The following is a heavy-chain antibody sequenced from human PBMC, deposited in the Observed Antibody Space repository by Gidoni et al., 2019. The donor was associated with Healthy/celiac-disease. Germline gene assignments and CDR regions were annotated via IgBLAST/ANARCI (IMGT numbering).Heavy chain of an antibody. CDR3: ARVGNFWSGYSLSDYYYYYGMDV. Sequence: QVQLQESGPGLVKPSETLSLTCTVSGGSISSYYWSWLRQPPGKGLEWIGYIYYSGSTNYNPSLKSRVTISVDTSKNQFSLKLSSVTAADTAVYYCARVGNFWSGYSLSDYYYYYGMDVWGQGTTVTVSS. CDR1: GGSISSYY. CDR2: IYYSGST. V-gene: IGHV4-59*01. D-gene: IGHD3-3*01. J-gene: IGHJ6*02.